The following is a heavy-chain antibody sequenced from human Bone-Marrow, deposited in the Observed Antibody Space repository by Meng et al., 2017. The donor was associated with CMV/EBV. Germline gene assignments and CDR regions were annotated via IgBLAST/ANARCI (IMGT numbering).Heavy chain of an antibody. V-gene: IGHV1-18*01. CDR3: ARDVESLKPAGDAFDI. CDR1: GYRFTAYG. Sequence: ASVKVSCKASGYRFTAYGLNWVRQAPGQLLEWMAWTSIYSGNTKYAQKMQGRVTMTADTSTSTAYLELTSLRSDDTAVYYCARDVESLKPAGDAFDIWGQGTVVTVSS. CDR2: TSIYSGNT. J-gene: IGHJ3*02.